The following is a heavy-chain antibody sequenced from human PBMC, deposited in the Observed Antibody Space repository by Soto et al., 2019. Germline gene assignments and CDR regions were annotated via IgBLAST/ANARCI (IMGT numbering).Heavy chain of an antibody. J-gene: IGHJ4*01. Sequence: GGALRHSWAGSGFPFKNGWLNWVRLVLGKGLEWVGRVKSKGDGGSGDYAAPGKGRFVVSRDDSKDIVYLQMNSLKIEDTGVYYCTTDSRTTLPEIRFYYRGHRTPVTVSA. CDR1: GFPFKNGW. CDR3: TTDSRTTLPEIRFYY. V-gene: IGHV3-15*07. D-gene: IGHD1-26*01. CDR2: VKSKGDGGSG.